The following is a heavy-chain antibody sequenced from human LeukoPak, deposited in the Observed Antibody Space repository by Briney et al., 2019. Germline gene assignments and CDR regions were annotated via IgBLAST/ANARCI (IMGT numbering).Heavy chain of an antibody. CDR2: ISYDGSNK. Sequence: GGSLRLSCAVSGFTFSSYAMHWVRQAPGKGPEWVAVISYDGSNKYYADSVKGRFTISRDNSKNILNLQMNSLRAEDTAVYYCATEVRGWYWGSDYWGQGALVTVSS. V-gene: IGHV3-30*04. J-gene: IGHJ4*02. CDR1: GFTFSSYA. D-gene: IGHD6-19*01. CDR3: ATEVRGWYWGSDY.